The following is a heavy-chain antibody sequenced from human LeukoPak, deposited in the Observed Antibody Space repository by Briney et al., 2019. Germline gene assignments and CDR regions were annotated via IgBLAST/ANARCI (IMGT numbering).Heavy chain of an antibody. J-gene: IGHJ4*02. CDR1: GYTFTGYY. CDR3: ARGSVLRFLEWFFYY. D-gene: IGHD3-3*01. Sequence: GASVKVSCTASGYTFTGYYMHWVRQAPGQGLEWMGWINPNSGGTNYAQKFQGWVTMTRDTSISTAYMELSRLRSDDTAVYYCARGSVLRFLEWFFYYWGQGTLVTVSS. V-gene: IGHV1-2*04. CDR2: INPNSGGT.